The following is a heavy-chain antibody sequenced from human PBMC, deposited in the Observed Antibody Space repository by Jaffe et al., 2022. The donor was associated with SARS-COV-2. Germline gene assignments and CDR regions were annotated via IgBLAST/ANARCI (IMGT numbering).Heavy chain of an antibody. D-gene: IGHD3-16*01. CDR3: AKDPFDGTPYYFDY. CDR1: GFMFSNYV. J-gene: IGHJ4*02. V-gene: IGHV3-23*04. CDR2: INGGSYIT. Sequence: EVQLVESGGDFVQPGGSLRISCAASGFMFSNYVMNWVRQAPGKGLEWVSAINGGSYITYYADSVKGRFTISRDNSKNTLYLQMNSLSAEDTAIYYCAKDPFDGTPYYFDYWGQGVLVTVSS.